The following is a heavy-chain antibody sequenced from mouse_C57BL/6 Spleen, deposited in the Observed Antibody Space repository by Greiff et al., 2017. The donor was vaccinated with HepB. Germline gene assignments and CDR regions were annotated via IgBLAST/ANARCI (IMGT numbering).Heavy chain of an antibody. J-gene: IGHJ3*01. V-gene: IGHV1-64*01. CDR1: GYTFTSYW. Sequence: VQLQQPGAELVKPGASVKLSCKASGYTFTSYWMHWVKQRPGQGLEWIGMIHPNSGSTNYNEKFKSKATLTVDKSSSTAYMQLSSLTSEDSAVYYCAFYYDYDGDGFAYWGQGTLVTVSA. D-gene: IGHD2-4*01. CDR3: AFYYDYDGDGFAY. CDR2: IHPNSGST.